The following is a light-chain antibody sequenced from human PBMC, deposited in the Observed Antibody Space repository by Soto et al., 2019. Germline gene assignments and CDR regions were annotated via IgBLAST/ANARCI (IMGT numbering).Light chain of an antibody. J-gene: IGKJ2*01. CDR3: QQSFSAPYT. CDR2: AAS. V-gene: IGKV1-39*01. CDR1: QTISSY. Sequence: DIQMTQSPSSLSASVGDRVTITCRASQTISSYLTWYQQKPGKAPNLLIYAASSLQSGVPSRFSGIGSGTDFTLTISSLQVEDFATYYCQQSFSAPYTFGQGTKLEI.